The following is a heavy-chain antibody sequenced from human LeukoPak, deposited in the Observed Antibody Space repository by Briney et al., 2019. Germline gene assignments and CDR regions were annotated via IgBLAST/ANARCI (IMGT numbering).Heavy chain of an antibody. D-gene: IGHD1-1*01. V-gene: IGHV4-30-2*01. CDR1: GGSISSGGYY. J-gene: IGHJ6*02. Sequence: SQTLSLTCTVSGGSISSGGYYWSWIRQPPGKGLEWIGEINHSGSTNYNPSLKSRVTISVDTSKNQFSLKLSSVTAADTAVYYCARVKVQGAVIGMDVWGQGTTVTVSS. CDR2: INHSGST. CDR3: ARVKVQGAVIGMDV.